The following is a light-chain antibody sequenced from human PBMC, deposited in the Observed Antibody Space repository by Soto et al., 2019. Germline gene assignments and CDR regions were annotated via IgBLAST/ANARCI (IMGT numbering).Light chain of an antibody. CDR2: GAA. Sequence: DIQMTQSPSSLSSSVGDRVTITCRASQSITKYLNWYRQKPGKAPELLIYGAATLQSGVPSRFSGSGSGTEFTLTISSLQPEDFATYYCQHTYSSPRTFGQGTKVDNK. CDR1: QSITKY. CDR3: QHTYSSPRT. J-gene: IGKJ1*01. V-gene: IGKV1-39*01.